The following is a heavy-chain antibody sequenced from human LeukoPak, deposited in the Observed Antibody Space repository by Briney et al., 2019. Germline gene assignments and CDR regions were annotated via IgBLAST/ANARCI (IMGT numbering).Heavy chain of an antibody. V-gene: IGHV1-2*02. J-gene: IGHJ5*02. D-gene: IGHD2-15*01. CDR1: GYTFTGYY. CDR3: ARGGQTGYCSGGSCFNWFDP. CDR2: INPNSGGT. Sequence: ASVKVSCKASGYTFTGYYMHWVRQAPGQGLEWMGWINPNSGGTNYAQKFQGRVTMTRDTSISTAYMELSRLRSDDTAVYYCARGGQTGYCSGGSCFNWFDPWGQGTLVTVSS.